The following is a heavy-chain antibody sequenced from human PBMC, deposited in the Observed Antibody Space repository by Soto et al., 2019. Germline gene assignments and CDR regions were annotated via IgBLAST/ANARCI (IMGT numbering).Heavy chain of an antibody. Sequence: SETLSLTCTVSGGSLSSSGYYWGWIRQPPGKGLEYIGSIYYSGSTYYNPSLKSRVTISVDTSKNYFSLKLRSVTAADTAVYYCARQARHDNWFDPWGQGTLVTVSS. V-gene: IGHV4-39*01. D-gene: IGHD6-6*01. CDR3: ARQARHDNWFDP. J-gene: IGHJ5*02. CDR2: IYYSGST. CDR1: GGSLSSSGYY.